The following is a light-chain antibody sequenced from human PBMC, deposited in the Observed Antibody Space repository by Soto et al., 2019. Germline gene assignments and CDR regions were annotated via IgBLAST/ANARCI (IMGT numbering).Light chain of an antibody. V-gene: IGLV2-8*01. CDR1: SSDVGGYNF. J-gene: IGLJ2*01. Sequence: QSVLTQPPSASGSPGQSVTISCTGTSSDVGGYNFVSWYQQHPGKAPKLMIYEVSERPSGVPDRFSGSKSGNTASLTVSGLQADDEADYYCTSYAGSNIPVVFGGGTQVTVL. CDR3: TSYAGSNIPVV. CDR2: EVS.